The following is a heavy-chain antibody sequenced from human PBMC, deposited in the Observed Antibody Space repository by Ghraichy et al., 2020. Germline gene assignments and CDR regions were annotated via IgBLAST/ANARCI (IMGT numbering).Heavy chain of an antibody. CDR1: GGSLSSSSFY. Sequence: SETLSLTCTVPGGSLSSSSFYWGWSRQPPGKGLEWIGSIYYSGSTYYNPSLKSRVTISVDTSKNQFSLKLSSVTAADTAVYYCARAREKWELTQYYFDYWGQGTLVTVSS. CDR2: IYYSGST. V-gene: IGHV4-39*01. D-gene: IGHD1-26*01. CDR3: ARAREKWELTQYYFDY. J-gene: IGHJ4*02.